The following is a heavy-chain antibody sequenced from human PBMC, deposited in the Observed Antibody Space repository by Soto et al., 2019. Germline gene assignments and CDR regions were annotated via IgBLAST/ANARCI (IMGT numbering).Heavy chain of an antibody. CDR3: ARIQARAFDS. J-gene: IGHJ4*02. CDR1: GDSVSSGLYY. V-gene: IGHV4-61*01. CDR2: IYFSGTT. Sequence: QVHLQESGPGLVKPSETLSLTCTVSGDSVSSGLYYWSWVRQAPGRGLEWIANIYFSGTTYYKPALESRVTISVDTSKNQFSLEVTSVTAADTAIYYCARIQARAFDSWGQGTLVTVAS.